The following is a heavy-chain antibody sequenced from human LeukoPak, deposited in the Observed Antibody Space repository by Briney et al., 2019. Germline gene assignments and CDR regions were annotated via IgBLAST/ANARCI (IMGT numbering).Heavy chain of an antibody. V-gene: IGHV3-30*18. CDR3: AKLRGYSYGKGD. J-gene: IGHJ4*02. CDR1: GFTFSSYG. CDR2: ISYDGSNK. D-gene: IGHD5-18*01. Sequence: GGSLRLSCAASGFTFSSYGMHWVRQAPGKGLEWVAVISYDGSNKYYADSVKGRFTISRDNSKNTLYPQMNSLRAEDTAVYYCAKLRGYSYGKGDWGQGTLVTVSS.